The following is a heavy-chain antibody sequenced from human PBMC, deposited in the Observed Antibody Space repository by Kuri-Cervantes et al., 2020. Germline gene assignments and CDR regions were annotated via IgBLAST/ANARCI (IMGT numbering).Heavy chain of an antibody. J-gene: IGHJ4*01. D-gene: IGHD1-1*01. CDR3: VKDKTGAEDY. CDR1: GFTFSSYS. Sequence: GESLKISCAASGFTFSSYSMNWVRQAPGKGLEWVSYISSSSSTIYYADSVKGRFTISRDNAKNSLYLQMNSLRVEDTAVYYCVKDKTGAEDYWGHGTLVTVSS. V-gene: IGHV3-48*01. CDR2: ISSSSSTI.